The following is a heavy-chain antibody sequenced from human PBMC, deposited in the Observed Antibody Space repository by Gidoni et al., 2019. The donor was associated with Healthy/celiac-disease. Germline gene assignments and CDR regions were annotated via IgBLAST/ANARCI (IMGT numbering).Heavy chain of an antibody. Sequence: EVQLVESGGGLVKHGGSLRLSCAASGFTFSNAWMSWVRQAPGKGLEWVGRIKSKTDGGTTDYAAPVKGRFTISRDDSKNTLYLQMNSLKTEDTAVYYCTTLRYYYDSSGYYYIHAFDIWGQGTMVTVSS. J-gene: IGHJ3*02. CDR1: GFTFSNAW. CDR2: IKSKTDGGTT. D-gene: IGHD3-22*01. V-gene: IGHV3-15*01. CDR3: TTLRYYYDSSGYYYIHAFDI.